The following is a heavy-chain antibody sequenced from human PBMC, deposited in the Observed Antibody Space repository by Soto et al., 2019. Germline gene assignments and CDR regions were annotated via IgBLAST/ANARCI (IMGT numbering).Heavy chain of an antibody. J-gene: IGHJ6*02. D-gene: IGHD3-3*01. CDR1: GGSISSYY. CDR2: IYYSGST. Sequence: ETLSLTCTASGGSISSYYWSWIRQLPGKGLEWIGYIYYSGSTNYNPSLKSRVTISVDTSKNQFSLKLSSVTAADTAVYYCARGTGRFLEWIPSAPYYYYGMDVWGQGTTVTVSS. V-gene: IGHV4-59*01. CDR3: ARGTGRFLEWIPSAPYYYYGMDV.